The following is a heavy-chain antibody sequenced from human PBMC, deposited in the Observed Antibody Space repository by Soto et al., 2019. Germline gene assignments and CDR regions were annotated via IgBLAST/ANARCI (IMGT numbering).Heavy chain of an antibody. CDR2: IKSKTDGGTT. D-gene: IGHD2-2*01. J-gene: IGHJ6*02. V-gene: IGHV3-15*07. CDR1: GFTFSNAW. CDR3: TTDDSLMPRYYYYGMDV. Sequence: GGSLRLSCAASGFTFSNAWMNWVRQAPGKGLGWVGRIKSKTDGGTTDYAAPVKGRFTISRDDSKNTLYLQMNSLKTEDTAVYYCTTDDSLMPRYYYYGMDVWGQGTTVTVSS.